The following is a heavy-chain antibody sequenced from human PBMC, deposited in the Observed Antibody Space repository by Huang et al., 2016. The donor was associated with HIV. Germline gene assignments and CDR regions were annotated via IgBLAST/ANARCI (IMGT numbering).Heavy chain of an antibody. CDR3: VRDPRIQSWLNYFDY. V-gene: IGHV3-74*01. D-gene: IGHD3-22*01. CDR1: GFTFSSYW. CDR2: INSDGRSS. J-gene: IGHJ4*02. Sequence: EVQLVESVGGLVQPGGSLRLSCAASGFTFSSYWMHGVRQAPGKGLFWVSRINSDGRSSGYADSVKGRFTISRDNAKNTLYLQMNSLRAEDTAVYYCVRDPRIQSWLNYFDYWGQGTLVSVSS.